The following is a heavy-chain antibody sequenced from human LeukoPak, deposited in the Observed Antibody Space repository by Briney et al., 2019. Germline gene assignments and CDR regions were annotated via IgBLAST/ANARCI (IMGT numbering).Heavy chain of an antibody. CDR1: GCSISSYY. CDR3: ARRGVTGSLDY. J-gene: IGHJ4*02. D-gene: IGHD1-20*01. CDR2: IYYSGST. V-gene: IGHV4-59*08. Sequence: PSETLSLTCTVSGCSISSYYWSWIRQPPGKGLEWTGYIYYSGSTNYNPSLKSRVTISVDTSKNQFSLKLSSVTAADTAVYYCARRGVTGSLDYWGQGTLVTVSS.